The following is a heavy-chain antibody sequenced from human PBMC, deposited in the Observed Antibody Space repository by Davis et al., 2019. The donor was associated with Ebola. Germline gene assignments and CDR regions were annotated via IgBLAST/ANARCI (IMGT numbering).Heavy chain of an antibody. J-gene: IGHJ5*02. D-gene: IGHD5-12*01. V-gene: IGHV3-7*01. CDR2: IKQDGSEK. CDR1: GFTFSSYW. Sequence: GESLKISCAASGFTFSSYWMSWVCQAPGKGLEWVANIKQDGSEKYYVDSVKGRFTISRDNAKNSLYLQMNSLRAEDTAVYYCARDITVATIFSIGPRGQGTLVTVSS. CDR3: ARDITVATIFSIGP.